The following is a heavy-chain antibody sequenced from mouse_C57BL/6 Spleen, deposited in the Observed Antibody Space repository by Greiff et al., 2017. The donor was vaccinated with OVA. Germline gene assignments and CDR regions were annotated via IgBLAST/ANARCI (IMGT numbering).Heavy chain of an antibody. D-gene: IGHD2-4*01. CDR2: IYPGDGAT. CDR3: ARLDYDGFAD. V-gene: IGHV1-82*01. J-gene: IGHJ3*01. Sequence: VKLQESGPELVKPGASVKISCKASGYAFSSSWMNWVKQRPGKGLEWIGRIYPGDGATNYNGKFKGKATLTADKSSSTAYMQLSSLTSENSAVYFCARLDYDGFADWGQGTLVTVSA. CDR1: GYAFSSSW.